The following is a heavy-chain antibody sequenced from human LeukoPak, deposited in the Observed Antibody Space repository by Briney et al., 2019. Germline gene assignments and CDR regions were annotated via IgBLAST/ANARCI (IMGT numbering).Heavy chain of an antibody. J-gene: IGHJ4*02. CDR2: INHSGST. Sequence: SETLSLTCAVYGGSFSGYYWSWIRQPPGKGLEWIGEINHSGSTNYNPSLKSRVTISVDTSKNQFSLKLSSVTAADTAVYYCAREGQGDDILTGYYYDYWGQGTLVTVSS. CDR3: AREGQGDDILTGYYYDY. V-gene: IGHV4-34*01. D-gene: IGHD3-9*01. CDR1: GGSFSGYY.